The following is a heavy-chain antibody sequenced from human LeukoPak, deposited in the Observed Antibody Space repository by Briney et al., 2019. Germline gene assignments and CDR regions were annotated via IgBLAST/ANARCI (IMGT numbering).Heavy chain of an antibody. D-gene: IGHD3-22*01. CDR2: ISGSGNTI. CDR1: GFTFSTYS. CDR3: ARDLIHRSGEADY. V-gene: IGHV3-48*04. Sequence: GGSLRLSCAGSGFTFSTYSMNWVRQAPGKGLEWVSYISGSGNTIYYADSVKGRFTISRDNAKNSLYLQMNSLRVEDTAVYYCARDLIHRSGEADYWGQGTLVTVSS. J-gene: IGHJ4*02.